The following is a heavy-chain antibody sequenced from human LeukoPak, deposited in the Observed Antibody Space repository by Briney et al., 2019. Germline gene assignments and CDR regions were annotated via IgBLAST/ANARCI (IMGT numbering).Heavy chain of an antibody. CDR3: AKDRLPLSSAYYYLPFDY. CDR1: RFTFSSYG. Sequence: PGASLRLSCAASRFTFSSYGMSWVRQAPGKGLEWVSGINGSGGSTYYADSVKGRFTISRDNSKNTLYLQMNSLRAEDTAVYYCAKDRLPLSSAYYYLPFDYWGQGTLVTVSS. J-gene: IGHJ4*02. D-gene: IGHD3-22*01. CDR2: INGSGGST. V-gene: IGHV3-23*01.